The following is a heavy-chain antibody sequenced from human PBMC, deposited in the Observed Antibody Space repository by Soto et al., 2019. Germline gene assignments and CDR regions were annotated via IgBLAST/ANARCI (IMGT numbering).Heavy chain of an antibody. D-gene: IGHD1-1*01. CDR3: ARDRLRYNWNDFPYYSYGMDV. CDR1: GFTFSSYA. CDR2: ISYDGSNK. Sequence: QVQLVESGGGVVQPGRSLRLSCAASGFTFSSYAMHWVRQAPGKGLEWVAVISYDGSNKYYADSVKGRFTISRDNSKNTLYLQRNSLRAEETAVYYCARDRLRYNWNDFPYYSYGMDVWGQGTTVTVSS. V-gene: IGHV3-30-3*01. J-gene: IGHJ6*02.